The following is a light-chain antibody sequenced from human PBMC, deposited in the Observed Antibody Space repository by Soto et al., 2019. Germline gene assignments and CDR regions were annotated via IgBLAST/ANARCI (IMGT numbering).Light chain of an antibody. CDR3: NSYTGSSTRFV. V-gene: IGLV2-14*01. CDR2: EVS. J-gene: IGLJ1*01. CDR1: SSDVGAYNY. Sequence: QSALTQPASVSGSPGQSVTISCTGTSSDVGAYNYVSWYQQHPGKAPKLMICEVSNRPSGVSNRFSGSKSGNTASLTISGLQAEDEADYYCNSYTGSSTRFVFGTGTKVTVL.